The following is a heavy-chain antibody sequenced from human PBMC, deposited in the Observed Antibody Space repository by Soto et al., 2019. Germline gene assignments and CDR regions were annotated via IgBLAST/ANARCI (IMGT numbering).Heavy chain of an antibody. CDR3: ARDADYGGSRGGMDV. V-gene: IGHV4-31*03. CDR2: IYYSGST. CDR1: GGSVNNANYF. Sequence: QVRLEESGPGLVKPSETLSLICSVSGGSVNNANYFWNWIRHHPENGLEWIGYIYYSGSTRYNPSFKTRATVSIDTSKNQCSLRLNSVTVADTAVYFCARDADYGGSRGGMDVWGRGTTVTVSS. J-gene: IGHJ6*02. D-gene: IGHD4-17*01.